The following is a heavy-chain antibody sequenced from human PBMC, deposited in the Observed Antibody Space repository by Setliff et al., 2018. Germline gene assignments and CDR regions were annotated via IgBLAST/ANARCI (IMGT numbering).Heavy chain of an antibody. CDR1: GGTFSSYA. CDR3: VREGVDSRSSTDYRYYMDV. CDR2: IIPIFGTA. Sequence: SVKVSCKASGGTFSSYAISWVRQAPGQGLEWMGGIIPIFGTANYAQKFQGRVTITTDESTSTAYMELSSLRSDDTAVYYCVREGVDSRSSTDYRYYMDVWGKGTTVTVSS. D-gene: IGHD3-22*01. J-gene: IGHJ6*03. V-gene: IGHV1-69*05.